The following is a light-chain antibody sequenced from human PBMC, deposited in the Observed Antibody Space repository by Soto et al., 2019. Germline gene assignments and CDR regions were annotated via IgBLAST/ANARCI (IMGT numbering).Light chain of an antibody. V-gene: IGKV3-20*01. CDR1: QSVSTSY. J-gene: IGKJ1*01. CDR2: GAS. Sequence: DIVLPQSPGPLSLSPGERATLSCLASQSVSTSYLAWYQQKPGQAPRLLIYGASSRATGIPDRFSGSGSETDITLTISILEPADSAVYYGHQYGSSSWTFGQGPKVEMK. CDR3: HQYGSSSWT.